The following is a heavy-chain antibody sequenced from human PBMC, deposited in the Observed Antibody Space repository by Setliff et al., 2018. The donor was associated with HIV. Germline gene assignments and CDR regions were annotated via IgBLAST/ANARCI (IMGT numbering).Heavy chain of an antibody. CDR3: ARVATGPESFDI. Sequence: CTVSGGSISSHYWSWIRQPPGKGLEWIGYVYSTGSTNSKSSLKSRVTISVDTSKNQFSLKLSSVTAADTAVYYCARVATGPESFDIWGQGTMVTVSS. CDR2: VYSTGST. V-gene: IGHV4-59*11. J-gene: IGHJ3*02. CDR1: GGSISSHY. D-gene: IGHD3-9*01.